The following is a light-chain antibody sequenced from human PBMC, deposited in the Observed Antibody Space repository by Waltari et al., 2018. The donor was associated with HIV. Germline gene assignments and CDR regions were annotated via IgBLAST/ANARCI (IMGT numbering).Light chain of an antibody. CDR2: GNT. CDR1: SSNIGADYH. Sequence: QSVLTQPPSLSGAPGQTVTISCTGTSSNIGADYHVHWYQQLPGTAPKPLISGNTIRPSGVPDRFSGSKSGTSASLAITWLQADYEADYYCQSYDSSLSAWVFGGGTKLTVL. V-gene: IGLV1-40*01. J-gene: IGLJ3*02. CDR3: QSYDSSLSAWV.